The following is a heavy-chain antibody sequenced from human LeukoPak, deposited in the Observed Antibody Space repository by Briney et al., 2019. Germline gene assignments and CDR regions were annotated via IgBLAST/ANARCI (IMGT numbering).Heavy chain of an antibody. D-gene: IGHD4-17*01. V-gene: IGHV1-69*05. Sequence: GASVKVSCKASGGTFSSYAISWVRQAPGQGLEWMGGIIPIFGTANYAQKFQGRVTITTDESTSTAYMELSSLRSEDTAVYCCANLSPTTVMTFDYWGQGTLVTVSS. J-gene: IGHJ4*02. CDR2: IIPIFGTA. CDR1: GGTFSSYA. CDR3: ANLSPTTVMTFDY.